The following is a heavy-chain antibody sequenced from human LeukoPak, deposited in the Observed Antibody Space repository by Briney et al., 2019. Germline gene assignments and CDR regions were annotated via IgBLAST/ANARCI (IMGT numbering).Heavy chain of an antibody. Sequence: LSGGSLRLSCAASGFTFSSYEMNWLRQAPGKTLEGVSYISSSGSTIYYADSVKGRFTISRDNAKNSLYLQMNSLRAEDTAVYYCAELGITMIGGVWGKGTTVTISS. CDR2: ISSSGSTI. D-gene: IGHD3-10*02. CDR1: GFTFSSYE. CDR3: AELGITMIGGV. V-gene: IGHV3-48*03. J-gene: IGHJ6*04.